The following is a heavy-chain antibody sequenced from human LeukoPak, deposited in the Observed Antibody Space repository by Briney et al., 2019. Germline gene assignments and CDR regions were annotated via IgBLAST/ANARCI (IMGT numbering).Heavy chain of an antibody. D-gene: IGHD5-24*01. V-gene: IGHV1-2*02. CDR3: ARDGTGVYNLVQY. Sequence: ASVKVSCKASGYTFTGYYMHWVRQAPGQGLEWMGWINPNSGGTNYAQKFQGRVTMTRDTSISAVYMELSRLRSDDTAVYYCARDGTGVYNLVQYWGQGALVTVSS. J-gene: IGHJ4*02. CDR2: INPNSGGT. CDR1: GYTFTGYY.